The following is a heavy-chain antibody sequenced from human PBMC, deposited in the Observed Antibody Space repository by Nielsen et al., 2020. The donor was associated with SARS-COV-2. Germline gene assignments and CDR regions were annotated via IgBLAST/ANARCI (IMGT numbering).Heavy chain of an antibody. CDR1: GFTFSSYG. CDR3: AKDKPTYYYGSGSEFDY. J-gene: IGHJ4*02. CDR2: IWYDGSNK. V-gene: IGHV3-33*06. Sequence: GESLKISCAASGFTFSSYGMHWVRQAPGKGLEWVAVIWYDGSNKYYADSVKGRFTISRDNSKNTLYLQMNSLRAEDTAVYYCAKDKPTYYYGSGSEFDYWGQGTLVTVSS. D-gene: IGHD3-10*01.